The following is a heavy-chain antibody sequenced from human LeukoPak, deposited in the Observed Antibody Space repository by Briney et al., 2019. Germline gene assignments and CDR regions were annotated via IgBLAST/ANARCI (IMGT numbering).Heavy chain of an antibody. Sequence: PGGSLRLSCAASGFTFSSYWMSWVRQAPGKGLEWVAYVSSDGRYKDYADSVKGRFTISRDNAKNTLYLQMNSLRAEDTAVYYCAKGRSRADYDIDVWGQGTTVTVSS. V-gene: IGHV3-30*18. CDR2: VSSDGRYK. CDR1: GFTFSSYW. J-gene: IGHJ6*02. CDR3: AKGRSRADYDIDV. D-gene: IGHD1-14*01.